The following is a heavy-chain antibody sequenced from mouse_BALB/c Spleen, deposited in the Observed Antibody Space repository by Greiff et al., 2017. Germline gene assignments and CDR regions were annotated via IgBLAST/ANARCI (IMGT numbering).Heavy chain of an antibody. CDR1: GFNIKDTY. CDR3: APIHYYSYDWYFDV. CDR2: IDPANGNT. Sequence: VQLKESGAELVQPGASVKLSCTASGFNIKDTYMHWVKQRPEQGLEWIGRIDPANGNTKYDPKFQGKATITADTSSNTAYLQLSSLTSEDTAVYYCAPIHYYSYDWYFDVWGAGTTVTVSS. D-gene: IGHD1-2*01. J-gene: IGHJ1*01. V-gene: IGHV14-3*02.